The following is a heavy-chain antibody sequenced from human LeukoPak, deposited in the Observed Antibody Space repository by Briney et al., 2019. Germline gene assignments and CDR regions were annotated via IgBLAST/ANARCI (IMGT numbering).Heavy chain of an antibody. Sequence: SVKVSCKASGGTFISYAISWVRQAPGQGLEWMGGIIPIFGTANYAQKFQGRVTITADESTSTAYMELSSLRSEDPAVYYCARPLRINWYFDLWGRGTLVTVSS. D-gene: IGHD3-16*01. J-gene: IGHJ2*01. CDR2: IIPIFGTA. CDR3: ARPLRINWYFDL. V-gene: IGHV1-69*13. CDR1: GGTFISYA.